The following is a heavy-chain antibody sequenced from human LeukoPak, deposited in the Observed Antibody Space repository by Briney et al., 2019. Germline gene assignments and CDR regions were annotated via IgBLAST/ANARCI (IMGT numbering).Heavy chain of an antibody. V-gene: IGHV3-49*04. CDR2: IRSNAYGGTT. Sequence: GGSLRLSCAASGFTFSSYAMSWVRQAPGKGLEWVAFIRSNAYGGTTEYAASVKGRFTFSRDDSKDIAYLQMNSLKIEDTAVYYCTRANWNLDFWGQGTLVTVSS. CDR1: GFTFSSYA. D-gene: IGHD1-1*01. J-gene: IGHJ4*02. CDR3: TRANWNLDF.